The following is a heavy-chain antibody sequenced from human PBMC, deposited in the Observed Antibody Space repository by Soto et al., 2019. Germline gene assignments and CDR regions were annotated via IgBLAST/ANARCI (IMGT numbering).Heavy chain of an antibody. D-gene: IGHD2-15*01. Sequence: EVQLVESGGDLVQPGGSLRLSCATSGFTFRSYEMHWVRQAPGKGLEWVSYISGRGVSIYYADSVKGRFTISRDNARNSLYLQMNSLRAEDSAVYYCARRIWDTAAVVATTRAALDIWGQGTMVTVSS. J-gene: IGHJ3*02. V-gene: IGHV3-48*03. CDR2: ISGRGVSI. CDR3: ARRIWDTAAVVATTRAALDI. CDR1: GFTFRSYE.